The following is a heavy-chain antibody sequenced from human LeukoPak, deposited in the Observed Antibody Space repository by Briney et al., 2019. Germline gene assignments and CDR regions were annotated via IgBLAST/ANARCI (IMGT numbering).Heavy chain of an antibody. J-gene: IGHJ3*02. CDR1: GFTFSSYW. Sequence: GGSLRLSCAASGFTFSSYWMHWVRQAPGKGLVWVSRISTDGSSTRYADSVKGRFTISRDNAKNTLYLQMNSLRAEDTAVYYCARESPYGGNYAFDIWGQGTRVTVSS. V-gene: IGHV3-74*01. D-gene: IGHD4-23*01. CDR3: ARESPYGGNYAFDI. CDR2: ISTDGSST.